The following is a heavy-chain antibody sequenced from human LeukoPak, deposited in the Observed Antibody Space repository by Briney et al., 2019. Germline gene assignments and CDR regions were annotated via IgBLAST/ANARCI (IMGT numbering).Heavy chain of an antibody. CDR2: IYYSGST. D-gene: IGHD6-13*01. J-gene: IGHJ5*02. CDR3: VRDEGRTPYSTTVNWFDP. V-gene: IGHV4-39*07. Sequence: SETLSLTCAVSGVSISSSTYYWGWIRQPPGKGLEWIGSIYYSGSTYHNPSLKSRVTIAVDTSKNQFSLKVKSVTAADTAVYYCVRDEGRTPYSTTVNWFDPWGQGTLVTVSS. CDR1: GVSISSSTYY.